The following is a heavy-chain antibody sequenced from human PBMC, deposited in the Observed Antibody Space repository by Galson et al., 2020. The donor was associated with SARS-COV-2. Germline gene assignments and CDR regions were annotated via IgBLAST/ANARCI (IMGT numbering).Heavy chain of an antibody. D-gene: IGHD6-6*01. CDR3: ATTARILEV. CDR2: IKEDGSEK. CDR1: GFSFSSYW. Sequence: GGSLRLSCAASGFSFSSYWMSWVRQAPGKGLECVANIKEDGSEKNYVDSVKGRLIISRDNAKNSVYLQMNSLRVEDTAVYYCATTARILEVGGQGTTVTFSS. V-gene: IGHV3-7*01. J-gene: IGHJ6*02.